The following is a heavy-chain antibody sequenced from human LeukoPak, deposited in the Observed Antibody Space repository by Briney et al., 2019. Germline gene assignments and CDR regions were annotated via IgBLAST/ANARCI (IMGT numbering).Heavy chain of an antibody. CDR1: GFTSSDYT. J-gene: IGHJ4*02. CDR2: ISVSDDST. D-gene: IGHD2-2*01. V-gene: IGHV3-23*01. Sequence: GGSLRLSCASSGFTSSDYTMNWVRQSPGKGLEWVSGISVSDDSTYYADSVKGRFTISRDKSNNMLHLQMNSLRAEDTAVYYCARDRYCVSTNCPYDFWGQGTPVTVSS. CDR3: ARDRYCVSTNCPYDF.